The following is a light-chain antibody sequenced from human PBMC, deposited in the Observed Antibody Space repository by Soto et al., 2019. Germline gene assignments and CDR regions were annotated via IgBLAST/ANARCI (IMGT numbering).Light chain of an antibody. CDR3: QQSYSTPRT. CDR2: AAS. Sequence: DIQMTQSPASLSAPVGDRVTITCRASQSISNYLNWYQQKPGKAPKLLIYAASILQSGVPSRFSGSGSGTDFALTISSLQPEDFATYYCQQSYSTPRTFGQGTKLEIK. CDR1: QSISNY. V-gene: IGKV1-39*01. J-gene: IGKJ2*02.